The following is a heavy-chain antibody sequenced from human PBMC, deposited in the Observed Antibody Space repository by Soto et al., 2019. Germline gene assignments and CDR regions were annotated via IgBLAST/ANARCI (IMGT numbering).Heavy chain of an antibody. Sequence: QVQLVQSGAEVKKPGASVKVSCKASGYTFTSYGISWVRQAPGQGLEWMGWISAYNGNTNYAQKLQGRVTMTTDTSTCTAYMELRSLRSDDTAVYYCARDRDIVVVPAADYFDYWGQGTLVTVSS. V-gene: IGHV1-18*01. CDR1: GYTFTSYG. CDR2: ISAYNGNT. CDR3: ARDRDIVVVPAADYFDY. J-gene: IGHJ4*02. D-gene: IGHD2-2*01.